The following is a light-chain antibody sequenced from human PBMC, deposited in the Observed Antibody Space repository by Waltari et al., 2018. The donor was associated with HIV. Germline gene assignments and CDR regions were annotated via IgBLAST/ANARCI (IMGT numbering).Light chain of an antibody. CDR2: SAS. CDR1: QNINKN. Sequence: DIEMTQFPDSLSASIGDTVTITCRASQNINKNLNWYQQKSGKPPTLVIYSASGLQSGVPSKFTGSGSGTDFNLTIPDLQADDFATYFCQQSEGVPLTFGGGTKV. J-gene: IGKJ4*01. V-gene: IGKV1-39*01. CDR3: QQSEGVPLT.